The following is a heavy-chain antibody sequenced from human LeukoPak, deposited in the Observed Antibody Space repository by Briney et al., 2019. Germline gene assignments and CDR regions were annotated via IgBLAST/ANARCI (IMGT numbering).Heavy chain of an antibody. D-gene: IGHD5-24*01. CDR3: ARGQWLPYAFDI. CDR2: IYYSGRT. Sequence: SETLSLTCTVSGDSINSYYWNWIRQPPGKGLEWIGYIYYSGRTDYNPSLKSRVTISVDTSKHQFSMKLKSVTAADTAVYFCARGQWLPYAFDIWGQGTMVTVFS. CDR1: GDSINSYY. J-gene: IGHJ3*02. V-gene: IGHV4-59*01.